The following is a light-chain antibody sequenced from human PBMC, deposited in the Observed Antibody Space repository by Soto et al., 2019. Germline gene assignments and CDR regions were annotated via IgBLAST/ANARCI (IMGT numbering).Light chain of an antibody. V-gene: IGKV1-39*01. J-gene: IGKJ1*01. Sequence: DIQMTQSPSSLSSSVRERFTITCRASQSISSYLNWYQQKPGKAPKLLIYAASSLQSGVPSRFSGSGSGTDFTLTISSLQPEDFATYYCQQSYSTPWTFGQGTKVDIK. CDR3: QQSYSTPWT. CDR2: AAS. CDR1: QSISSY.